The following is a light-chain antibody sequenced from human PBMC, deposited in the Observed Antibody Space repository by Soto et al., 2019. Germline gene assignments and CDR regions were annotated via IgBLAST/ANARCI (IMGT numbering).Light chain of an antibody. CDR1: QDIRSW. J-gene: IGKJ2*01. Sequence: DIRMTQSPSSVSASVGDRVTITCRASQDIRSWLNWYQQKPGKAPKLLIYAASTLQSGVPSRFSGRGSGTDFALTLNSLQPEDFATYYCQQANAFPHTFGQGTKLELK. CDR3: QQANAFPHT. CDR2: AAS. V-gene: IGKV1-12*01.